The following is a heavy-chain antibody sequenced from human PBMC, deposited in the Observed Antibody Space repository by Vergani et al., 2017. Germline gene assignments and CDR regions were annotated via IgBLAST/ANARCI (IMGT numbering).Heavy chain of an antibody. D-gene: IGHD3-10*01. J-gene: IGHJ6*03. CDR2: ISNDESKK. V-gene: IGHV3-30*18. Sequence: QVQLAESGGGRVQPGRSLRLSCAASGFSFSSHAIHWVRQAPGKGLEWVAVISNDESKKYYADSVKGRFTISRDNSKNTLDLQMNSLRTQDTAVYYCAKAGSVTSGSLQYNFYMDVCGKGTTVTVS. CDR3: AKAGSVTSGSLQYNFYMDV. CDR1: GFSFSSHA.